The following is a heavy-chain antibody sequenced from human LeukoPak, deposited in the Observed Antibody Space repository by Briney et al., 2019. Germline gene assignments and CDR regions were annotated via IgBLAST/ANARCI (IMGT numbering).Heavy chain of an antibody. V-gene: IGHV1-2*06. CDR2: INPNSGGT. D-gene: IGHD4-17*01. J-gene: IGHJ4*02. CDR1: GYTFTGYY. Sequence: ASVKVSCKASGYTFTGYYMHWVRQAPGQGLEWMGRINPNSGGTNYAQKFQGRVTMTRDTSISTAYVELSRLRSDDTAVYYCARILMTTVTMGDYWGQGTLVTVSS. CDR3: ARILMTTVTMGDY.